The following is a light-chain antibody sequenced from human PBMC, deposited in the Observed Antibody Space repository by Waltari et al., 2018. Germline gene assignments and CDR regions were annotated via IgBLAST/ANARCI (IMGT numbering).Light chain of an antibody. CDR2: AAS. CDR1: QGISTC. V-gene: IGKV1-12*01. CDR3: QQANNVPLT. Sequence: DIQMTPSPIFASASVGDRVPITCRASQGISTCLTWFQQKPGKAPRLLIFAASNLQSGVPSRFSGSGSGTDFTLTISSLQPEDVATYYCQQANNVPLTFGEGTKVEIK. J-gene: IGKJ4*01.